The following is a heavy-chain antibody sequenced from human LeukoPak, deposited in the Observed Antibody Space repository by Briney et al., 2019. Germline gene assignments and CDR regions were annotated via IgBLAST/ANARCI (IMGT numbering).Heavy chain of an antibody. CDR1: GFXFSGSA. CDR3: AKGVEY. J-gene: IGHJ4*02. Sequence: GGSLRLSCGASGFXFSGSAISWVRQAPGEGLEWISSISGYITYYADSVKGRFTISRDTSKNTLYLQMNALRAEDTAVYYCAKGVEYWGQGTLVTVSS. V-gene: IGHV3-23*01. CDR2: ISGYIT.